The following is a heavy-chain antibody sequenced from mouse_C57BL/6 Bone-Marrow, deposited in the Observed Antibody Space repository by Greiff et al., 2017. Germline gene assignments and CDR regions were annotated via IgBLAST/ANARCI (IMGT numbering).Heavy chain of an antibody. J-gene: IGHJ3*01. CDR1: GFSFNTYA. Sequence: EVKLVESGGGLVQPKGSLKLSCAASGFSFNTYAMNWVRQAPGKGLEWVARIRNKSNNYATYYADSVKDRFTISRDDSESMLYLQMNNLKTEDTAMYYCVTGTWFAYWGQGTLVTVSA. CDR3: VTGTWFAY. CDR2: IRNKSNNYAT. D-gene: IGHD4-1*01. V-gene: IGHV10-1*01.